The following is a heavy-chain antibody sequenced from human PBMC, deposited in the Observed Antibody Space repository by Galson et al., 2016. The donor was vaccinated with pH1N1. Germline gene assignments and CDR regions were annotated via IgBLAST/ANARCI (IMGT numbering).Heavy chain of an antibody. D-gene: IGHD4-17*01. CDR2: ISWNSGNI. V-gene: IGHV3-9*01. CDR1: GFTVSSNY. J-gene: IGHJ3*02. Sequence: SLRLSCAASGFTVSSNYMSWVRQAPGKGLEWVSGISWNSGNIGYADSVKGRFTISRDNAKNSLYLQMNSLRAEDTALYYCAKDKGSGDYGDYDVFDIWGQGTMVTVSS. CDR3: AKDKGSGDYGDYDVFDI.